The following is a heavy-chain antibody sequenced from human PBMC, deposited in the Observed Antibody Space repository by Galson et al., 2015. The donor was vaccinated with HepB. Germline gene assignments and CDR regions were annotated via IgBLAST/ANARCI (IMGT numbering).Heavy chain of an antibody. V-gene: IGHV3-33*01. Sequence: SLRLSCAASGFTFSSYGMHWVRQAPGKGLEWVAVIGYDGSNKYYADSVKGRFTISRDNSKNTLYLQMNSLRAEDTAVYYCAREAYSYGSGSYYDSSGYFPFDYWGQGTLVTVSS. CDR3: AREAYSYGSGSYYDSSGYFPFDY. J-gene: IGHJ4*02. D-gene: IGHD3-22*01. CDR1: GFTFSSYG. CDR2: IGYDGSNK.